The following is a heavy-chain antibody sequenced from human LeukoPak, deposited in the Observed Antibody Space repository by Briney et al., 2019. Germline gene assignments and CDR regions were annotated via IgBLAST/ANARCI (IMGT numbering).Heavy chain of an antibody. CDR2: IYYSGTT. CDR3: ARARDYGGDCSLDY. V-gene: IGHV4-59*01. D-gene: IGHD2-21*02. J-gene: IGHJ4*02. Sequence: SETLSLTCTVSGGSISSYYWSWIRQPPGKGLEWIGYIYYSGTTNYNPSLKSRVTISTDTSENQLSLKLSPVTAADTAVYYCARARDYGGDCSLDYWGQGTLVTVSS. CDR1: GGSISSYY.